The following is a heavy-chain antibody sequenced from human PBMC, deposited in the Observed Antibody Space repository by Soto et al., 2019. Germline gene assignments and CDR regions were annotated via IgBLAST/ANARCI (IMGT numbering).Heavy chain of an antibody. V-gene: IGHV3-21*01. Sequence: PGGSLRLSCAASGFTFSSYSMNWVRQAPGKGLEWVSSISSSSSYIYYADSVKGRFTVSRDNAKNSLYLQMNSLRAADTAVYYCAREESDYDFWSGYYVDAFDIWGQGTMVTVSS. CDR1: GFTFSSYS. CDR2: ISSSSSYI. D-gene: IGHD3-3*01. J-gene: IGHJ3*02. CDR3: AREESDYDFWSGYYVDAFDI.